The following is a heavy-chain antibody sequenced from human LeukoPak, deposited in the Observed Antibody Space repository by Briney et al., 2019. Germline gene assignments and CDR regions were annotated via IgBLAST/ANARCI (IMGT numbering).Heavy chain of an antibody. CDR1: GGSISSYY. D-gene: IGHD4-17*01. J-gene: IGHJ4*02. CDR3: ARVDDYGDYFFDY. CDR2: IYYSGST. V-gene: IGHV4-59*01. Sequence: PSETLSLTCTVSGGSISSYYWSWIRRPPGKGLEWIGYIYYSGSTNYNPSLKSRVTISVDTSKNQFSLKLSSVTAADTAVYYCARVDDYGDYFFDYWGQGTLVTVSS.